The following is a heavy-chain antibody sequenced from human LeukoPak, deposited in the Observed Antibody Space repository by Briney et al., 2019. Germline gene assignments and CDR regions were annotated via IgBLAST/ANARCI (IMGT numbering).Heavy chain of an antibody. CDR1: GFTFSSYA. CDR2: ISGSGVST. J-gene: IGHJ6*02. D-gene: IGHD2-2*02. V-gene: IGHV3-23*01. Sequence: GGSLRLSCAASGFTFSSYAMTWVRQAPGNGLERVSGISGSGVSTYYSDSVKGRFTISRDNSKNTLYLQMNSLRVEDTSIYYCARYCSATSCYTGYYYTLDVWGLGTTVTVSS. CDR3: ARYCSATSCYTGYYYTLDV.